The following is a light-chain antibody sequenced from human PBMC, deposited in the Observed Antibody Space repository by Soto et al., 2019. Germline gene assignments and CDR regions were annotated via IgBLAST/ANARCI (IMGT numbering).Light chain of an antibody. CDR3: QQSYSTLSSS. J-gene: IGKJ5*01. V-gene: IGKV1-39*01. CDR1: ESISRH. CDR2: AAS. Sequence: DIQMTQSPSSLSASVGDRVTITCRASESISRHLNWYQQKPGKAPNLLSYAASTLQNGVPSMFSGSGSGTDFTITSSRLQPEDFATYYRQQSYSTLSSSFGQGTRLEIK.